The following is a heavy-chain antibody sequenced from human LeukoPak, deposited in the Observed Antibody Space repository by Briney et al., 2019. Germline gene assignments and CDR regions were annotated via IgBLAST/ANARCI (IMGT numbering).Heavy chain of an antibody. CDR1: GFTFSSYA. V-gene: IGHV3-21*01. CDR3: ARVGEAAAATLEENDY. D-gene: IGHD6-13*01. CDR2: ISSSSSYI. J-gene: IGHJ4*02. Sequence: PGGSLRLSCEASGFTFSSYAMGWVRQAPGKGLEWVSSISSSSSYIYYADSVKGRFTISRDNAKNSLYLQMNSLRAEDTAVYYCARVGEAAAATLEENDYWGQGTLVTVSS.